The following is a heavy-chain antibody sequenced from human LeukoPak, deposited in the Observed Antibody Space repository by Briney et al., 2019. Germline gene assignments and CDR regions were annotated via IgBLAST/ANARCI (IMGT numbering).Heavy chain of an antibody. CDR2: IKEDGREN. J-gene: IGHJ4*02. D-gene: IGHD4-23*01. CDR1: GFTFSSYG. V-gene: IGHV3-7*01. Sequence: PGGSLRLSCAASGFTFSSYGMHWVRQAPGKGLEWVANIKEDGRENYYVDSVKGRFTISRDNAKNSLYLQMNSLRVEDTAVYYCARDGATVVTGLDYWGQGTLVTVSS. CDR3: ARDGATVVTGLDY.